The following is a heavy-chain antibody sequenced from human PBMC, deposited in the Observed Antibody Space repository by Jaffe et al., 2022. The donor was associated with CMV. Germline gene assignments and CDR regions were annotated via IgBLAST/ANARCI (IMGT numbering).Heavy chain of an antibody. V-gene: IGHV1-69*09. Sequence: QVQLVQSGAEVKKPGSSVKVSCKASGGTFSSYAISWVRQAPGQGLEWMGRIIPILGIANYAQKFQGRVTITADKSTSTAYMELSSLRSEDTAVYYCARARHASGGYGSFDYWGQGTLVTVSS. CDR2: IIPILGIA. CDR3: ARARHASGGYGSFDY. CDR1: GGTFSSYA. J-gene: IGHJ4*02. D-gene: IGHD5-12*01.